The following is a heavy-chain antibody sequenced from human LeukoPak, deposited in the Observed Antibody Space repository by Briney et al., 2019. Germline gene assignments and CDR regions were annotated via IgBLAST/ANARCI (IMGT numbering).Heavy chain of an antibody. D-gene: IGHD3-22*01. J-gene: IGHJ5*02. CDR1: GYNFTSYG. V-gene: IGHV1-18*01. Sequence: GASVKVSCNASGYNFTSYGIGWVRQAPGQGLEWRGWISAYNGNTNYAQKLQGRVTMTTDTSTSTAYMELRSLRSDDTAVYYCARDLPYYYDSSGYYGNWFDPWGQGTLVTVSS. CDR3: ARDLPYYYDSSGYYGNWFDP. CDR2: ISAYNGNT.